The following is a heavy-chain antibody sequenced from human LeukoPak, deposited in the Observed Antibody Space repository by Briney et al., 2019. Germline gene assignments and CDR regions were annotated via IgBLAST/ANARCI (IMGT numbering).Heavy chain of an antibody. J-gene: IGHJ3*02. V-gene: IGHV3-23*01. CDR3: AKVLAYYYDSSGQVGKYDAFDI. Sequence: GGSLRLSCAASGFTFSSYWMSWVRQAPGKGLEWVSAISGSGGSTYYADSVKGRFTISRDNSKNTPYLQMNSLRAEDTAVYYCAKVLAYYYDSSGQVGKYDAFDIWGQGTMVTVSS. D-gene: IGHD3-22*01. CDR1: GFTFSSYW. CDR2: ISGSGGST.